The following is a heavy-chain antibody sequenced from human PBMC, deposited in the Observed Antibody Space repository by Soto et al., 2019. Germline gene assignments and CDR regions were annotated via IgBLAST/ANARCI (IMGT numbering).Heavy chain of an antibody. D-gene: IGHD3-9*01. J-gene: IGHJ4*02. V-gene: IGHV4-59*01. CDR3: ARGAIYDILSGFEPPPYDY. CDR1: GGSLSSYY. Sequence: SETLSLTXPVSGGSLSSYYWSWIRQPPGKGLEWIGYIYYSGNTNYNSSLKRRVTIPVDTSKNLFSLKLTSVTAADTAVYYCARGAIYDILSGFEPPPYDYWGQGTLVTVSS. CDR2: IYYSGNT.